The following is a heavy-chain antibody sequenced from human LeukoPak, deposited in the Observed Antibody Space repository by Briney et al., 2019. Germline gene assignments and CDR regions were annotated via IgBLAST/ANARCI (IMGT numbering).Heavy chain of an antibody. CDR2: ISYDGSNK. Sequence: GGSLRLSCAASGFTFSSYGMHWVRQAPGKGLEWVAVISYDGSNKYYADSVKGRFTISRDNSKNTLYLQMNSLRAEDTAVYYCATYCSGGSCYSGDYWGQGTLVTVSS. CDR3: ATYCSGGSCYSGDY. D-gene: IGHD2-15*01. J-gene: IGHJ4*02. CDR1: GFTFSSYG. V-gene: IGHV3-30*03.